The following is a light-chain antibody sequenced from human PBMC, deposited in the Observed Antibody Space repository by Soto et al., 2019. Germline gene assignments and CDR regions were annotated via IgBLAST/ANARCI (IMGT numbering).Light chain of an antibody. Sequence: EIVLTQSPATLSLSPGERATLSCRASQSVSSYLAWYQQKPGQAPRLLIYDASNRATGIPARFSGSGSGTDFTLTISSLEPEDFAVYYCTTGSNWLPAFGQRTNVDIK. CDR2: DAS. J-gene: IGKJ2*01. V-gene: IGKV3-11*01. CDR1: QSVSSY. CDR3: TTGSNWLPA.